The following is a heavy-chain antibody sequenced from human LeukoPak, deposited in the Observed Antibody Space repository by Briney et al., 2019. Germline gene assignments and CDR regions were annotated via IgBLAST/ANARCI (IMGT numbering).Heavy chain of an antibody. CDR1: GFTFSSYA. J-gene: IGHJ4*02. Sequence: GGSLRLSCAASGFTFSSYAMSWVRQAPGKGLEWVSAISGSGGNTYYADSVKGRFTISRDNSKNTLYLQMNSLRAEDTAVYQCAKDRSSTSAGNGDWGQGTLVTVSS. V-gene: IGHV3-23*01. CDR3: AKDRSSTSAGNGD. D-gene: IGHD2-2*01. CDR2: ISGSGGNT.